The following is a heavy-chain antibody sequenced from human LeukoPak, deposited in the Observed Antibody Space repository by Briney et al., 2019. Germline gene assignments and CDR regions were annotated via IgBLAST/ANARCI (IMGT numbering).Heavy chain of an antibody. V-gene: IGHV4-39*01. CDR3: ATFRSGSGWKYYFDY. CDR1: GGSISSSSYY. D-gene: IGHD6-19*01. J-gene: IGHJ4*02. Sequence: SETLSLTCTVSGGSISSSSYYWGWIRQPPGKGLEWIGSIYYSGNYNPSLKSRVTISVDTPKNQFSLKLTSVTAADTAVYYCATFRSGSGWKYYFDYWGQGTLVTVSS. CDR2: IYYSG.